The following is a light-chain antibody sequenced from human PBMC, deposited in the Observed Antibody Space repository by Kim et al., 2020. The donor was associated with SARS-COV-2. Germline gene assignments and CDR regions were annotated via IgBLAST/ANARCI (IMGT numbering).Light chain of an antibody. Sequence: LGQTVRITCQGDSLRSYYASWYQQKPGQAPVLVIYGKNNRPSGIPDRFSGSSSGNTASLTITGAQAEDEADYYCNSRDSSGNHHVVFGGGTKLTVL. CDR2: GKN. J-gene: IGLJ2*01. V-gene: IGLV3-19*01. CDR3: NSRDSSGNHHVV. CDR1: SLRSYY.